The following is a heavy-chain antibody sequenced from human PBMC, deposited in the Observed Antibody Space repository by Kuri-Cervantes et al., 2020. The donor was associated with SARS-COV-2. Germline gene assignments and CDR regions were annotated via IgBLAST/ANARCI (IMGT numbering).Heavy chain of an antibody. V-gene: IGHV4-30-2*01. J-gene: IGHJ4*02. CDR2: IYHSGST. Sequence: SETLSLTCTVSGGSISSGDYYWSWIRQPPGKGLEWIGYIYHSGSTYYNPSLKSRVTISVDRSKNQFSLKLSSVTAADTAVYYCARYYYDSSGYSKYYFDYWGQGTLVTVSS. D-gene: IGHD3-22*01. CDR3: ARYYYDSSGYSKYYFDY. CDR1: GGSISSGDYY.